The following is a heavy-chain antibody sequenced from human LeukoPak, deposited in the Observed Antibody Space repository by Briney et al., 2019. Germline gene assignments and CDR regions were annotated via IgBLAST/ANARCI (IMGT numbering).Heavy chain of an antibody. CDR2: INHSGST. Sequence: SETLSLTCAVYGESFSGYYWSWIRQPPGKGLEWIGEINHSGSTNYNPSLKSRVTISVDTSKNQFSLKLSSVTAADTAVYYCARATYGDNPLDYWGQGTLVTVSS. CDR1: GESFSGYY. J-gene: IGHJ4*02. V-gene: IGHV4-34*01. D-gene: IGHD4-17*01. CDR3: ARATYGDNPLDY.